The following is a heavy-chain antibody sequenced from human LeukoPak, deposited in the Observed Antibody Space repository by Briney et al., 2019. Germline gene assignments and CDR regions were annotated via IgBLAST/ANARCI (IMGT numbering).Heavy chain of an antibody. D-gene: IGHD3-10*01. CDR1: GGSFSGYY. V-gene: IGHV4-34*01. J-gene: IGHJ6*02. CDR3: ARAPYYYGSGNYGMDV. CDR2: INHSGST. Sequence: SETLSLTCAVYGGSFSGYYWSWIRQPPGKGLEWIGEINHSGSTNYNPSLKSRVTISVDTSKNQFSLRLSSVTAADTAVYYCARAPYYYGSGNYGMDVWGQGTTVTVSS.